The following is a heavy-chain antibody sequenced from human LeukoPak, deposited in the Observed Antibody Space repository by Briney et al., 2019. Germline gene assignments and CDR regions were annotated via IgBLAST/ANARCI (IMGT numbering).Heavy chain of an antibody. D-gene: IGHD6-13*01. V-gene: IGHV3-21*06. CDR3: ARDPAAAGTVWLDP. Sequence: PGGSLRLSCAAPGFTFSSYSMNWVRQAPGKGLEWVSSITTRSSYIYYADSVRGRFTISRDDAKNSLYLQMNSLRADDTAVYYCARDPAAAGTVWLDPWGQGTLVTVSS. CDR2: ITTRSSYI. CDR1: GFTFSSYS. J-gene: IGHJ5*02.